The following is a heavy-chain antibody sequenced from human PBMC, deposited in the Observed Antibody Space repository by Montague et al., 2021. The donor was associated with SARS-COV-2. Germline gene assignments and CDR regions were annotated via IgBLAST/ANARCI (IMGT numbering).Heavy chain of an antibody. J-gene: IGHJ4*02. CDR2: IYYSGST. Sequence: TLSLTCTIPGGSISSGGHYWRWIRQHPGKGLEWIGYIYYSGSTYYNPSLKSRVTISVDTSKNQFSLKLSSVTAADTAVYYCARAPRSIAAAGTASDYWGQGTLVTVSS. D-gene: IGHD6-13*01. CDR3: ARAPRSIAAAGTASDY. V-gene: IGHV4-31*03. CDR1: GGSISSGGHY.